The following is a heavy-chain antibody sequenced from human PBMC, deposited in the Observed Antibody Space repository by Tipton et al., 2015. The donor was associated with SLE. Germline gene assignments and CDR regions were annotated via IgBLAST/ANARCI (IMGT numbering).Heavy chain of an antibody. Sequence: RSLRLSCAASGFTFDDYAMHWVRQAPGKGLEWASGISWNSGSIGYADSVKGRFTISRDNAKNSLYLQMNSLRAEDTALYYCAKAAPGYDILTGPDYWGQGTLVTVSS. CDR3: AKAAPGYDILTGPDY. CDR1: GFTFDDYA. V-gene: IGHV3-9*01. D-gene: IGHD3-9*01. CDR2: ISWNSGSI. J-gene: IGHJ4*02.